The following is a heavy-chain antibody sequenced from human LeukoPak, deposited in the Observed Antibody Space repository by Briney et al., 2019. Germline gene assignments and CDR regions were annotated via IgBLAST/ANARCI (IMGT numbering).Heavy chain of an antibody. CDR1: GFTFSSYA. CDR3: ARTPGYSRAFDI. Sequence: GGSLRLSCAASGFTFSSYAMSWVRQAPGRGLEWVSSITGSGATTYYADSVKGRFTISRDNAKNSLYLQMNSLRAEDTAVYYCARTPGYSRAFDIWGQGTMVTVSS. D-gene: IGHD6-13*01. J-gene: IGHJ3*02. CDR2: ITGSGATT. V-gene: IGHV3-23*01.